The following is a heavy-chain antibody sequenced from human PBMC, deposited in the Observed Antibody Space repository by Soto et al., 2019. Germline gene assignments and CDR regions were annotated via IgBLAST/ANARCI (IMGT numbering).Heavy chain of an antibody. CDR1: GFTFSKLA. Sequence: SVKVSCKTSGFTFSKLAVQWVRQARGQGPEWIGWIVVGSGKTDYAQKFRERVTMTRDMSTTTAYLELSSLKSEDTAVYYCAASYYDDSSGYFDLDYWGQGTQVTVS. J-gene: IGHJ4*02. CDR2: IVVGSGKT. CDR3: AASYYDDSSGYFDLDY. D-gene: IGHD3-22*01. V-gene: IGHV1-58*01.